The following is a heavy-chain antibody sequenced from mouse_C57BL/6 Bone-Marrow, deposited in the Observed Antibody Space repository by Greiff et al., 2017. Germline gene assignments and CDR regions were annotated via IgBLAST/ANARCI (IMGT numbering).Heavy chain of an antibody. CDR1: GYTFTSYW. V-gene: IGHV1-53*01. CDR2: INPSNGGT. Sequence: QVQLQQPGTELVQPGASVKLSCKASGYTFTSYWMHWVKQRPGQGLEWIGNINPSNGGTNYNEKFKSKATLTVDKSSSTAYMQLSGLTAEDSAVYYGARGVRRAWFAYWGQGTLVTVSA. J-gene: IGHJ3*01. CDR3: ARGVRRAWFAY. D-gene: IGHD2-14*01.